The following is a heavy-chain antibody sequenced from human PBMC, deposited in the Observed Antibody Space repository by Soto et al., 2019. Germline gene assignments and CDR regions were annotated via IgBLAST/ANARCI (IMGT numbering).Heavy chain of an antibody. CDR1: GFTFNNYA. CDR2: IRNSGGFT. CDR3: AKDYFETKGPYFFDY. D-gene: IGHD1-26*01. J-gene: IGHJ4*02. Sequence: VQLLESGGGLVQPGGSLRLSCAASGFTFNNYAMNWVRQAPGKGLEWVSAIRNSGGFTYYAASVKGRFTISRDNSTHTLYLHMNSLRAEDTALYYCAKDYFETKGPYFFDYWGQGTLVTVSS. V-gene: IGHV3-23*01.